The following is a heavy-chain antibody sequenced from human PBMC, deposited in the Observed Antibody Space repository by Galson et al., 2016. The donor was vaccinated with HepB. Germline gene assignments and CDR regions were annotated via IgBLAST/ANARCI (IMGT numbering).Heavy chain of an antibody. CDR2: VFYSGTT. J-gene: IGHJ4*02. CDR3: ARIKYSGYNPGLFFDS. CDR1: DASINSGGYY. D-gene: IGHD5-12*01. V-gene: IGHV4-31*03. Sequence: TLSLTCSVSDASINSGGYYWSWIRQLPVKGLEWIGYVFYSGTTYYNPSLESRVTISIDTSNRQFSLKLTSVTAADTAVYYCARIKYSGYNPGLFFDSWGQGILVSVSS.